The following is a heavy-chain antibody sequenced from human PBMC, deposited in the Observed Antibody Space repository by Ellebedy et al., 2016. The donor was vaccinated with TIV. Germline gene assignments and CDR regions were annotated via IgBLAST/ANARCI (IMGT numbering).Heavy chain of an antibody. V-gene: IGHV3-9*01. CDR1: GFTFDDKA. J-gene: IGHJ5*02. CDR3: VSRGSSSS. Sequence: SLKISCATSGFTFDDKAMHWVRQGPGKGLEWVAGISWNSAKIGYADSVKGRFTISRDNVKNSLSLQMNGLGVDDTAVYYCVSRGSSSSWGQGALVTVSS. D-gene: IGHD6-13*01. CDR2: ISWNSAKI.